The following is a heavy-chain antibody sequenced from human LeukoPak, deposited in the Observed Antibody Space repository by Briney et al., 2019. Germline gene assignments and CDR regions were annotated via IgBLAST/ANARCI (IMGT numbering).Heavy chain of an antibody. J-gene: IGHJ3*02. CDR2: IKQDGSEK. V-gene: IGHV3-7*03. D-gene: IGHD3-10*01. CDR3: ARTTRILWFGELRADAFDI. Sequence: GGSLRLSCAASGFTFSSYWMSWVRQAPGKGLEWVANIKQDGSEKYYVDSVKGRFTISRDNAKNSLYLQMNSLRAEDTAVYYCARTTRILWFGELRADAFDIWCQGTMVTVSS. CDR1: GFTFSSYW.